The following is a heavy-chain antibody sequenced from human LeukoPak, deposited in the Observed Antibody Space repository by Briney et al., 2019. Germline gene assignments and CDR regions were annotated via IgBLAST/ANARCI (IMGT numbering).Heavy chain of an antibody. V-gene: IGHV4-59*01. CDR3: AKGGTYYDFWSGYPHAFDI. CDR2: MYYSGST. CDR1: GGSISSYY. J-gene: IGHJ3*02. D-gene: IGHD3-3*01. Sequence: SETLSLTCTVSGGSISSYYWSWIRQPPGKGLEWVGYMYYSGSTNYNPSLKSRVTISVDTSKNQFSLKLSSVTAADTAVYYCAKGGTYYDFWSGYPHAFDIWGQGTMVTVSS.